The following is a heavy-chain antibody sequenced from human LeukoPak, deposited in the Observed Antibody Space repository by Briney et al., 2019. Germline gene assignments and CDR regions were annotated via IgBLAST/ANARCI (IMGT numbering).Heavy chain of an antibody. J-gene: IGHJ4*02. CDR2: ISGSGGST. CDR3: AKVSPRYFDWLPPDY. Sequence: GGSLRLSCADSGFTFSSYAMSWVRQTPGKGLEWVSAISGSGGSTYYADSVKGRFTISRDNSKNTLYLQMNSLRAEDTAVYYCAKVSPRYFDWLPPDYWGQGTLVTVSS. V-gene: IGHV3-23*01. D-gene: IGHD3-9*01. CDR1: GFTFSSYA.